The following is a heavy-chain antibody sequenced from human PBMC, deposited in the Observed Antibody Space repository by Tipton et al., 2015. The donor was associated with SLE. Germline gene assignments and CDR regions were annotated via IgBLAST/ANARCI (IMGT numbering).Heavy chain of an antibody. CDR3: ARARTYWYFDL. CDR1: GGSFSGYY. Sequence: TLSLTCAVYGGSFSGYYWSWIRQPPGKGLEWIGEINHSGSTNYNPSLKSRVTISVDTSKNQFSLKLGSVTAADTAVYYCARARTYWYFDLWGRGTLVTVSS. V-gene: IGHV4-34*01. J-gene: IGHJ2*01. CDR2: INHSGST.